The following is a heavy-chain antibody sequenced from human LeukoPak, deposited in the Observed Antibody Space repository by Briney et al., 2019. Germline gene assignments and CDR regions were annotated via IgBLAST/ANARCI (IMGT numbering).Heavy chain of an antibody. D-gene: IGHD1-26*01. CDR1: GGSITNCC. Sequence: PSETPSLTCTVSGGSITNCCWGWIRQPAGRGLDWIGRISSTGNTAYSPSLQSRVTMSVDTSKNRFSLKLNSVTAADTAVYYCARVPPSYSDSSKIYYYYYVDVWGKGTPVTVSS. CDR2: ISSTGNT. V-gene: IGHV4-4*07. J-gene: IGHJ6*03. CDR3: ARVPPSYSDSSKIYYYYYVDV.